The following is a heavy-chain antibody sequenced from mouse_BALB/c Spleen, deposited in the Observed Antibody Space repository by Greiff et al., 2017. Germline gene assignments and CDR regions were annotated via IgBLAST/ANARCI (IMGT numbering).Heavy chain of an antibody. CDR3: ASYDGYYVYAMDY. CDR1: GYTFTSYV. D-gene: IGHD2-3*01. J-gene: IGHJ4*01. CDR2: INPYNDGT. V-gene: IGHV1-14*01. Sequence: VQLKQSGPELVKPGASVKMSCKASGYTFTSYVMHWVKQKPGQGLEWIGYINPYNDGTKYNEKFKGKATLTSDKSSSTAYMELSSLTSEDSAVYYCASYDGYYVYAMDYWGQGTSVTVSS.